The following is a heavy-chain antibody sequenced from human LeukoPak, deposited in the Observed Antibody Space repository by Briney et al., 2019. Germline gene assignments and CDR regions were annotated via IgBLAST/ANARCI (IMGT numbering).Heavy chain of an antibody. CDR2: ITSSSSFT. CDR3: ARGGGYRDTYIGY. V-gene: IGHV3-11*06. J-gene: IGHJ4*02. D-gene: IGHD3-16*02. Sequence: PGGSLRLSCAASGFTFSDYYMSWIRQAPGKGLEWVSHITSSSSFTNYADSVKGRFTISRDNANNSLYLQMNSLRADDTAVYYCARGGGYRDTYIGYWGQGTLVTVSS. CDR1: GFTFSDYY.